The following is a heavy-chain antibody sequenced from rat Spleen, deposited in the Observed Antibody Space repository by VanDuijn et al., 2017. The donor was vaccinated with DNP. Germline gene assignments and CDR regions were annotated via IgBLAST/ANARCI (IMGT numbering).Heavy chain of an antibody. CDR3: ATGAYYFDS. CDR1: EFTFSRSD. V-gene: IGHV5S11*01. Sequence: EVRLVESGGGLVQPERSLKISCVASEFTFSRSDVAWVRQAPTKGLEWVAAISTGGGNTYYRDSVKGRFTISRDNAKSTLYLQMDSLRSEETATYYCATGAYYFDSWGQGVMVTVSS. J-gene: IGHJ2*01. CDR2: ISTGGGNT.